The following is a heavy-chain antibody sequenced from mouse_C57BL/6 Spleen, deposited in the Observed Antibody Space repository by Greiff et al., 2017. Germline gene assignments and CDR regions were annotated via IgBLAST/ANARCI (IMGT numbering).Heavy chain of an antibody. Sequence: QVQLQQSGAELARPGASVKLSCKASGYTFTSYGISWVKQRTGQGLEWIGEIYPRSGNTYYNEKFKGKATLTADTSSNTAYMQLSSLTTEDAAIYYGARPDTYWGQGTTLTVSS. CDR1: GYTFTSYG. CDR3: ARPDTY. D-gene: IGHD3-2*01. J-gene: IGHJ2*01. CDR2: IYPRSGNT. V-gene: IGHV1-81*01.